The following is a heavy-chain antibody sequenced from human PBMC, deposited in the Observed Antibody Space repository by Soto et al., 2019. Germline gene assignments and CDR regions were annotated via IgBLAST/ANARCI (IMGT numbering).Heavy chain of an antibody. CDR3: ARDVVDYESSGYYFDY. V-gene: IGHV4-30-2*01. Sequence: QLQLQESGSGLVKPSQTLSLTCAVSGGSISSGGYSWSWIRQPPGKGLEWIGYIYHSGSTYYNPSLKSRVTISLDRSKNQFSLKLSSVTAADTAVYYCARDVVDYESSGYYFDYWGQGTLVTVSS. J-gene: IGHJ4*02. CDR2: IYHSGST. D-gene: IGHD3-22*01. CDR1: GGSISSGGYS.